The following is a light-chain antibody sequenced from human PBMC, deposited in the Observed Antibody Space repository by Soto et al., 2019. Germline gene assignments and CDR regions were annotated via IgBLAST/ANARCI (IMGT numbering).Light chain of an antibody. CDR3: QQRNNWPTT. CDR1: QSVSSY. J-gene: IGKJ4*01. CDR2: DAS. Sequence: EIVLTQSPATLSLSPGERATLSCRASQSVSSYLAWYQQKPGQAPRLLIYDASNRATGIPARFSGSGSGTDFTLTISSLEPEYFAVYYCQQRNNWPTTFGGGI. V-gene: IGKV3-11*01.